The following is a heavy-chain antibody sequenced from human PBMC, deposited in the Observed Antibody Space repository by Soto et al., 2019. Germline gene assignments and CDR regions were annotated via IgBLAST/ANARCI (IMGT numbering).Heavy chain of an antibody. J-gene: IGHJ4*02. CDR1: GGTFSSYA. V-gene: IGHV1-69*01. D-gene: IGHD2-21*02. Sequence: QVQLVQSGAEVKKPGSSVKVSCKASGGTFSSYAISWVRQAPGQGLEWMGGIIPIFGTANYAQKFQGRVTITADEYTSTAYMELSSVRSEDTTVYYCARGGPYCGGDCYPGDYWGQGTLVTVSS. CDR2: IIPIFGTA. CDR3: ARGGPYCGGDCYPGDY.